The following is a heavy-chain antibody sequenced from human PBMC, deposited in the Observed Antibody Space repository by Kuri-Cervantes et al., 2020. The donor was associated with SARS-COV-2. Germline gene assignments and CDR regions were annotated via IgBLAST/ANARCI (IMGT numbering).Heavy chain of an antibody. CDR2: IYHSGST. CDR3: ARDTGYCGGDCSAFDI. CDR1: GGSISSSNW. V-gene: IGHV4-4*02. Sequence: GSLRLSCAVSGGSISSSNWWSWVRQPPGKGLEWFGEIYHSGSTNYNPSLKSRVTISVDKSKNQFSLKLSSVTAADTAVYYCARDTGYCGGDCSAFDIWGQGTMVTVSS. D-gene: IGHD2-21*02. J-gene: IGHJ3*02.